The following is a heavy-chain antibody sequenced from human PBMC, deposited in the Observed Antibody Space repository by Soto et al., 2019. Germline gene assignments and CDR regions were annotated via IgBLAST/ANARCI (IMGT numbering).Heavy chain of an antibody. CDR2: IYYSGST. D-gene: IGHD6-19*01. CDR1: GGSISSYY. CDR3: ARLPGIAVAGTAAEYFQH. Sequence: SETLSLTCTVSGGSISSYYWSWIRQPPGKGLEWIGYIYYSGSTNYNPSLKSRVTISVDTSKNQFSLKLSSVTAADTAVYYCARLPGIAVAGTAAEYFQHWGQGTLVTVSS. J-gene: IGHJ1*01. V-gene: IGHV4-59*08.